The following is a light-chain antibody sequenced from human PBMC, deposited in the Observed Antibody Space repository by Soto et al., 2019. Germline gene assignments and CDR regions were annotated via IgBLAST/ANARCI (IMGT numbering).Light chain of an antibody. CDR2: GAS. J-gene: IGKJ1*01. Sequence: EIVLTQSPGTLSLSPGERATLSCRASQSVSSSYLACYQQKPGQAPRPLIYGASSRAIGIPDRFSGSGSGTDFTLTISRLEPEDFAVYYCQQHGSSPWTFGQGTKAEIK. V-gene: IGKV3-20*01. CDR3: QQHGSSPWT. CDR1: QSVSSSY.